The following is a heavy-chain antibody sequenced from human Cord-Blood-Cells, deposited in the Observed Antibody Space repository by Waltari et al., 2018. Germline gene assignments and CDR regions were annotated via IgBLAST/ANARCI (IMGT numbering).Heavy chain of an antibody. D-gene: IGHD1-26*01. CDR3: ARDRTSGSYPYYCDY. V-gene: IGHV3-74*01. CDR1: GFTFSSYW. CDR2: INSEGSST. Sequence: EVQLVESGGGLVQPGGSLRLSCAASGFTFSSYWMHWVRQAPGKGLVGVSRINSEGSSTNYADSVKGRFTSSRDNAKNTLYLQMNSLRAEDTAVYYCARDRTSGSYPYYCDYWGQGTLVTVSS. J-gene: IGHJ4*02.